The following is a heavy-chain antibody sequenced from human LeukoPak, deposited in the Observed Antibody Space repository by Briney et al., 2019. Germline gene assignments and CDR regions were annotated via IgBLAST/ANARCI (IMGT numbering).Heavy chain of an antibody. J-gene: IGHJ5*02. CDR2: INHSGST. V-gene: IGHV4-34*01. CDR3: ARGRGSSRDPYDP. CDR1: GGSFSGYY. D-gene: IGHD6-13*01. Sequence: SETLSLTCAVYGGSFSGYYWSWIRQPPGKGLEWIGEINHSGSTNYNPSLKSRVTISVDTPKNQFSLKLSSVTAADTAVYYCARGRGSSRDPYDPWGQGTLVTVSS.